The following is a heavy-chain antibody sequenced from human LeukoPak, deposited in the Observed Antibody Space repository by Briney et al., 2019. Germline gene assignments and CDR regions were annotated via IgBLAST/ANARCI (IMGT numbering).Heavy chain of an antibody. Sequence: PGGSLRLSCAASGFTFSTCTMYWVRHPPGKRLEWVSLIGSSGGGIHYADSVKGRFTISRDNSKNALYLQMNSLRVEDTAVYYCAIDPNWGTHAWGQGVLGTVSS. CDR3: AIDPNWGTHA. V-gene: IGHV3-23*01. D-gene: IGHD7-27*01. J-gene: IGHJ5*02. CDR1: GFTFSTCT. CDR2: IGSSGGGI.